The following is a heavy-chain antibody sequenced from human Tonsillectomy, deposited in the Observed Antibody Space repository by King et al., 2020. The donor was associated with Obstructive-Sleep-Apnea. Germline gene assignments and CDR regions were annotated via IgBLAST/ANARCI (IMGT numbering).Heavy chain of an antibody. Sequence: VQLVESGAEVKKPGASVKVSCKASGYTFTGYHIHWVRQAPGQGLEWMGWINPHSGGTNYAQKFQGRVTMTRDTSISTAYMELRRLRSDDTAVYYCATVAVATATYFFDYWGQGTLVTVSS. CDR2: INPHSGGT. CDR3: ATVAVATATYFFDY. V-gene: IGHV1-2*02. CDR1: GYTFTGYH. D-gene: IGHD4-17*01. J-gene: IGHJ4*02.